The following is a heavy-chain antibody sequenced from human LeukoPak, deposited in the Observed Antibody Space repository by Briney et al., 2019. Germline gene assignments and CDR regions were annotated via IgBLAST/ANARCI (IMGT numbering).Heavy chain of an antibody. CDR3: AKEVVGVVY. Sequence: GGSLRLPCAASGFTFNNYAMSWVRQAPGKGLEGVSGIVNSGGSTYYADSVKGRFTISRDNSKNTLYLQMNSLRAEDTAVYYCAKEVVGVVYWGQGTLVTVSS. CDR2: IVNSGGST. J-gene: IGHJ4*02. V-gene: IGHV3-23*01. D-gene: IGHD1-26*01. CDR1: GFTFNNYA.